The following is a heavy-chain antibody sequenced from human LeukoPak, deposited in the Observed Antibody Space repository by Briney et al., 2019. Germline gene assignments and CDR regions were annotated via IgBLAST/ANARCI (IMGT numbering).Heavy chain of an antibody. CDR3: AREGDYYGSGSYENGGYYFDY. Sequence: SETLSLTCTVSGYSISSGYYWGWIRQPPGKGLEWIGSIYHSGNTYYNPSLKSRVTISVDTSKNQFSLKLRSVTAADTAVYYCAREGDYYGSGSYENGGYYFDYWGQGTLVTVSS. CDR1: GYSISSGYY. CDR2: IYHSGNT. V-gene: IGHV4-38-2*02. J-gene: IGHJ4*02. D-gene: IGHD3-10*01.